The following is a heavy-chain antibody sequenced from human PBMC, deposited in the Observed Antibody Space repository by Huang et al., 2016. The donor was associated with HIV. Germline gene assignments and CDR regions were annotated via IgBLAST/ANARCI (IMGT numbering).Heavy chain of an antibody. D-gene: IGHD6-13*01. CDR1: GDFISSTNYY. Sequence: QLQLQESGPGQVKPSETLSLTCTVSGDFISSTNYYWGLIRQSPVKGLGWVGSVYQSGSTNYTPSLKCRVTLSVDTSRNQFSLRLNSVTAADTAVYYCASQHIGAAATWFWGRGTQVAVSS. V-gene: IGHV4-39*01. CDR3: ASQHIGAAATWF. CDR2: VYQSGST. J-gene: IGHJ4*02.